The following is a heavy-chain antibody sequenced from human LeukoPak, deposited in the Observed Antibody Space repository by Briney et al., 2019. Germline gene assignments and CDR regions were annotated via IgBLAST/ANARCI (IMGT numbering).Heavy chain of an antibody. CDR1: GGTFSSYA. CDR3: ASPLAWYCSGGSCPGPGAFDI. J-gene: IGHJ3*02. CDR2: INPIFGTA. V-gene: IGHV1-69*05. Sequence: SVKVSCKASGGTFSSYAISWVRQAPGQGLEWMGGINPIFGTANYAQKFQGRVTITTDESTSTAYMELSSLRSEDTAVYYCASPLAWYCSGGSCPGPGAFDIWGQGTMVTVSS. D-gene: IGHD2-15*01.